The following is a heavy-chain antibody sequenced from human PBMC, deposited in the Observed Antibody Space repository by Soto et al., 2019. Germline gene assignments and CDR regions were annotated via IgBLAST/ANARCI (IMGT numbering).Heavy chain of an antibody. CDR2: IRSKAYGGTT. CDR1: GFTFGDYA. J-gene: IGHJ6*03. D-gene: IGHD3-10*01. Sequence: GGSLRLSCTASGFTFGDYAMSWFRQAPGKGLEWVGFIRSKAYGGTTEYAASVKGRFTISRDDSKSIAYLQMNSLKTEDTAVYYCTRDGSGFKYYYMDVWGKGTTVTVS. CDR3: TRDGSGFKYYYMDV. V-gene: IGHV3-49*03.